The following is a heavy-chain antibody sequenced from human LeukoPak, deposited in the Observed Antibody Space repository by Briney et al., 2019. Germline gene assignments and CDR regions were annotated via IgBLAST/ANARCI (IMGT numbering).Heavy chain of an antibody. J-gene: IGHJ4*02. Sequence: GGSLRLSCSAPGSTLSTFVIHWVRQAPGKGLEHVSGISINGDTTYYADSVKGRFTISRDNAKNSLYLQMNSLRDEDTAVYYCARDFRFASDYWGQGTLVTVSS. D-gene: IGHD3-3*01. V-gene: IGHV3-64*04. CDR3: ARDFRFASDY. CDR2: ISINGDTT. CDR1: GSTLSTFV.